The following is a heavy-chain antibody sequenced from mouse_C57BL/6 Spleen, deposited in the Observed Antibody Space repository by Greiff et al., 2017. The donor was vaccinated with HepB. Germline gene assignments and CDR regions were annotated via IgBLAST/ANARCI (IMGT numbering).Heavy chain of an antibody. CDR2: ISDGGSYT. CDR3: ARYFGSYDYAMDY. D-gene: IGHD6-1*01. J-gene: IGHJ4*01. V-gene: IGHV5-4*03. CDR1: GFTFSSYA. Sequence: EVNVVESGGGLVKPGGSLKLSCAASGFTFSSYAMSWVRQTPEKRLEWVATISDGGSYTYYPDNVKGRFTISRDNAKNNLYLQMSHLKSEDTAMYDCARYFGSYDYAMDYWGQGTSVTVSS.